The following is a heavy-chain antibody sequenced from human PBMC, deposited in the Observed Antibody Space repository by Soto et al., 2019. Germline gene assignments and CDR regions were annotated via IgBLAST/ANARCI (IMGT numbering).Heavy chain of an antibody. CDR3: VRDLGSGYDPGDY. J-gene: IGHJ4*02. D-gene: IGHD5-12*01. CDR2: IIPIIGTT. CDR1: GGTFTIFA. V-gene: IGHV1-69*12. Sequence: QVQLVQSGAEVKKPGSSVKVSCKASGGTFTIFAVSWVRQAPGQGLEWMGGIIPIIGTTNYAQRFQGRITISGDESTSTAYMELSSLKSEETAMYYCVRDLGSGYDPGDYWGQGTLVTVSS.